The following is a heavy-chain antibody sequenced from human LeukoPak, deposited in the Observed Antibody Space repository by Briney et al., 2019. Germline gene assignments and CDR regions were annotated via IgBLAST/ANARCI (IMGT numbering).Heavy chain of an antibody. CDR1: GYTFTGYY. J-gene: IGHJ4*02. D-gene: IGHD6-13*01. CDR2: INPNSGGT. V-gene: IGHV1-2*02. CDR3: ARTKERLRYSSSWELDY. Sequence: ASVKVSFKASGYTFTGYYMHWVRQAPGQGLEWMGWINPNSGGTNYAQKFQGRVTMTRDTSISTDYMELSRLRSDDTAVYYCARTKERLRYSSSWELDYWGQGTLVTVSS.